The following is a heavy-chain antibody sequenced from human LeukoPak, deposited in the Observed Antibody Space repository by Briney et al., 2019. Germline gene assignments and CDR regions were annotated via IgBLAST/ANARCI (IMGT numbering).Heavy chain of an antibody. J-gene: IGHJ4*02. D-gene: IGHD3-22*01. V-gene: IGHV4-34*01. CDR3: VRGRRGRYYYDSSGSLPFDY. Sequence: SETLSLTCAVYGGSFSGYYWSWIRQPPGKGLEWIGEINHSGSTNYNPSLKSRVTISVDTSKNQFSLKLSSVTAADTAVYYCVRGRRGRYYYDSSGSLPFDYWGQGTLVTVSS. CDR2: INHSGST. CDR1: GGSFSGYY.